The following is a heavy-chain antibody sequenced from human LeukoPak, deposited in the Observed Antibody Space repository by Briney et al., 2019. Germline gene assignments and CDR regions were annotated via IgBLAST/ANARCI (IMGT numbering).Heavy chain of an antibody. Sequence: SETLSLTCTVSGGSMRSYYWSWIRQPPGKGLEWIGYIYYTGSTNYNPSLKSRVTISVDTSKNQFPLKLTSVTAADTAVYYCARDRVPAADYRGQGTLVTVSS. CDR1: GGSMRSYY. D-gene: IGHD2-2*01. CDR2: IYYTGST. V-gene: IGHV4-59*01. CDR3: ARDRVPAADY. J-gene: IGHJ4*02.